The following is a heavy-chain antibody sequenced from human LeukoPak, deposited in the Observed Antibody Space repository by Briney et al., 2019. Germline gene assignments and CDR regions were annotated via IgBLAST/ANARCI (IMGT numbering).Heavy chain of an antibody. J-gene: IGHJ6*03. CDR2: IYYSGST. Sequence: SETLSLTCTVSGGSISSYYWSWIRQPPGKGLEWIGYIYYSGSTNYNPSLKSRVTTSVDTSKNQFSLKLSSVTAADTAVYYCARVLRYYYYIGVWGKGTTVTVSS. CDR3: ARVLRYYYYIGV. CDR1: GGSISSYY. V-gene: IGHV4-59*01.